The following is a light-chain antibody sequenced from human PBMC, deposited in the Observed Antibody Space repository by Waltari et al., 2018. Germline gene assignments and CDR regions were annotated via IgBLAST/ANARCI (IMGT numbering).Light chain of an antibody. V-gene: IGKV1-39*01. CDR3: QQSYSVPYT. CDR2: GVS. Sequence: DIQMTQSPSSLSASVGDRVSITCRASESISTYLSWYRQKPGKAPDLLIYGVSALQSGVPSRFSGSGSGTDFTLTISSLQTEDFATYYCQQSYSVPYTFGQGTKLEI. CDR1: ESISTY. J-gene: IGKJ2*01.